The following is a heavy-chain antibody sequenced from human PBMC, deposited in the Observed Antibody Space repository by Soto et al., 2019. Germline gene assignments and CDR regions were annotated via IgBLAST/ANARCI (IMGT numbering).Heavy chain of an antibody. CDR3: AREHGTDGYILKY. J-gene: IGHJ4*02. CDR2: LYTGGST. V-gene: IGHV3-53*01. D-gene: IGHD2-8*01. CDR1: GFTVSSNY. Sequence: EVQLVESGGGLIQPGGSLRLSCAVSGFTVSSNYMSWVRQAPGKGLEWVSILYTGGSTYYADSVKGRFTISRDSSKNTLYLQMNSLRAEDTAVYYCAREHGTDGYILKYWGQGTLVTVSS.